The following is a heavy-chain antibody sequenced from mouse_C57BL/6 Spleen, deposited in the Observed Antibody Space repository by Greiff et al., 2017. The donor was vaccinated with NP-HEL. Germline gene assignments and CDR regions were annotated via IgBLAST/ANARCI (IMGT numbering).Heavy chain of an antibody. J-gene: IGHJ4*01. Sequence: VQLQQPGAELVKPGASVKLSCKASGYTFTSYWMHWVKQRPGQGLEWIGMIHPNSGSTNYNEKFKSKATLTVDKSSSTAYMQLSSLTSEDSAVYYCARVTTVHYYAMDYWGQGTSVTVSS. CDR2: IHPNSGST. D-gene: IGHD1-1*01. CDR1: GYTFTSYW. V-gene: IGHV1-64*01. CDR3: ARVTTVHYYAMDY.